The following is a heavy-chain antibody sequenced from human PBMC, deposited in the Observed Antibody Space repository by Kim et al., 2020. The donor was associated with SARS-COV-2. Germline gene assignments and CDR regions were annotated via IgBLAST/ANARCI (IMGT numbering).Heavy chain of an antibody. Sequence: RFTISRDNSKNTLYLQMNSLRAEDTAVYYCARRPYYDSSGSIYYYYGMDVWGQGTTVTVSS. V-gene: IGHV3-53*01. CDR3: ARRPYYDSSGSIYYYYGMDV. D-gene: IGHD3-22*01. J-gene: IGHJ6*02.